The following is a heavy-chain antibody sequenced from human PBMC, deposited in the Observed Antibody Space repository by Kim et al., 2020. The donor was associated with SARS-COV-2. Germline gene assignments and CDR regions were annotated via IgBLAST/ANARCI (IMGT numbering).Heavy chain of an antibody. Sequence: SQTLSLTCVISGDSVSRNNAAWSWIRQSPSRGLEWLGRTYYRSNWYSDYAVSVKSRININRDTSKNQFSLQLNSATPEDTAVYYCARDQTISDAFDIWGQGTMVTVSS. J-gene: IGHJ3*02. V-gene: IGHV6-1*01. CDR1: GDSVSRNNAA. CDR2: TYYRSNWYS. CDR3: ARDQTISDAFDI. D-gene: IGHD3-3*02.